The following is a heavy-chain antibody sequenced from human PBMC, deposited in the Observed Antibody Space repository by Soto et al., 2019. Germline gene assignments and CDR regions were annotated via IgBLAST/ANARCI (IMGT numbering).Heavy chain of an antibody. Sequence: GGSLRLSCAASGFTFSSYAMSWVRQAPGKGLEWVSAISGSGGSTYYADSVKGRFTISRDNSKNTLYLQMNSLRAEDTAVYYCAKDHLLGYCSGGSCYTHRPRFDYWGQGTLVTVSS. J-gene: IGHJ4*02. V-gene: IGHV3-23*01. CDR1: GFTFSSYA. D-gene: IGHD2-15*01. CDR3: AKDHLLGYCSGGSCYTHRPRFDY. CDR2: ISGSGGST.